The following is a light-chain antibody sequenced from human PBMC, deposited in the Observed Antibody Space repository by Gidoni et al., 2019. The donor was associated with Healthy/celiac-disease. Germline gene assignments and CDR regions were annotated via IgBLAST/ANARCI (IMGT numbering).Light chain of an antibody. Sequence: QSVLTQPPSVSAAPGQKVPISCSGSSSNIGNNYVSWYQQLPGTAPKLLIYENNKRPSGIPDRFSGSKSGTAATLGITGLQTGDEADYYCGTWDSSLSAAVFGGGTKLTVL. V-gene: IGLV1-51*02. CDR2: ENN. CDR3: GTWDSSLSAAV. CDR1: SSNIGNNY. J-gene: IGLJ2*01.